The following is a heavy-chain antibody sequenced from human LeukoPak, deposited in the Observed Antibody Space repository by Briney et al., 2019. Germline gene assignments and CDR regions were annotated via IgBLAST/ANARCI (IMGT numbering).Heavy chain of an antibody. Sequence: GGSLRLSCAAAGFTFSSYAMSWVRLAPGKGLEWVSTISDSGGETYYADSVKGRFTISRDNSKNTLYLQMNGLRAEDTAFYYCAKSHSVAQRGYFDFWGQGTLVTVSS. V-gene: IGHV3-23*01. CDR2: ISDSGGET. J-gene: IGHJ4*02. CDR1: GFTFSSYA. D-gene: IGHD3-10*01. CDR3: AKSHSVAQRGYFDF.